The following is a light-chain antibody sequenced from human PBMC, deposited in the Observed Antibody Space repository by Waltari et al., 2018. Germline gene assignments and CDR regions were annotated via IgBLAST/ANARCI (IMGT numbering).Light chain of an antibody. Sequence: DIQMTQSPSSLSASVGDTVTITCQASQAIDSNLNWYQQKPGKAPQFLISRASSLQSGVPSRFSGGGSGKAFTLTINSLQPEDFATYYCQQGYRFPYTFGQGTKVEIK. CDR2: RAS. CDR3: QQGYRFPYT. J-gene: IGKJ2*01. V-gene: IGKV1-39*01. CDR1: QAIDSN.